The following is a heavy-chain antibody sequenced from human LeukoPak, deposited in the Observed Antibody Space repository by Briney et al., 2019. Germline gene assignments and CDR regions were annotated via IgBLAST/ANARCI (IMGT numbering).Heavy chain of an antibody. CDR2: IDPRDSYI. CDR1: GYSFSNYW. CDR3: ARHQPGTEGY. V-gene: IGHV5-10-1*01. J-gene: IGHJ4*02. Sequence: KDGESLKISCKGSGYSFSNYWITWVRQMPGKGLEWMGRIDPRDSYINYSPSFQGHVTISADKSISTAYLQWSSLKASDTALYYCARHQPGTEGYWGQGTLVTVSS.